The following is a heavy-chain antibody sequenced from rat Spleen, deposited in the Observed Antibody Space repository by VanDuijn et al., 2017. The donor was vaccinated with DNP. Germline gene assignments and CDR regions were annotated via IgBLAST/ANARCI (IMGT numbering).Heavy chain of an antibody. D-gene: IGHD1-12*03. CDR3: ARHGPYDGYPFDY. J-gene: IGHJ2*01. CDR2: IWAGGST. V-gene: IGHV2-72*01. CDR1: GFSLTSNG. Sequence: QVQLEESGPGLMQPSETLSLTCTVSGFSLTSNGVGWVRQPLGTGLVWMGTIWAGGSTNYNSAVQSRLSISRDTSKSQVFLKMNSLQPEDTGTYYCARHGPYDGYPFDYWGQGVMVTVSS.